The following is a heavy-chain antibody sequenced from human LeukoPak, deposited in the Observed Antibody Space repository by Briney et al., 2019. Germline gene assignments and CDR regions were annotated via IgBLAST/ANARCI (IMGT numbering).Heavy chain of an antibody. J-gene: IGHJ4*02. Sequence: PWRSLRLSCAASGFTFSSYAMRWVRQAPGKGLEWVAVISYDGSTKYYADSVKRRFTISRDNTKNTLYMQMNSMRADETAVYYCARSHYYDSSGYYYGIDYWGQGTLVTVSS. V-gene: IGHV3-30-3*01. CDR2: ISYDGSTK. CDR1: GFTFSSYA. CDR3: ARSHYYDSSGYYYGIDY. D-gene: IGHD3-22*01.